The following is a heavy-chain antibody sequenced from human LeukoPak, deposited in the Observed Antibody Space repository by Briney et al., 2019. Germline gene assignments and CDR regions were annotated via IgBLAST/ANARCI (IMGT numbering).Heavy chain of an antibody. D-gene: IGHD2-2*01. CDR3: ATGVPAKWYFDL. Sequence: GASLKISCKVSGYTITELSMQWVRQVPGKGLEWMGGFDPEDGETIYAKKFQGRVTMTEDTSTDTAYMELSSLRSEDTAVYYCATGVPAKWYFDLWGRGTLVTVSS. CDR2: FDPEDGET. V-gene: IGHV1-24*01. CDR1: GYTITELS. J-gene: IGHJ2*01.